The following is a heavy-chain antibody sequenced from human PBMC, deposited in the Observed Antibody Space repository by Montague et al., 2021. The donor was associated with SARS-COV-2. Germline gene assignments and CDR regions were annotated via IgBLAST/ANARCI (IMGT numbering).Heavy chain of an antibody. D-gene: IGHD6-19*01. Sequence: TLSLTCTVSGASISSGDYYWSCIRQPAGKGLEWVVRIYTSGGTKYTPSLNSRVTILVDTSKNQFSLNLRSVTAADTAVYYCARVVGGTTRYFDTWGQGTLVTVSS. J-gene: IGHJ4*02. CDR1: GASISSGDYY. V-gene: IGHV4-61*02. CDR2: IYTSGGT. CDR3: ARVVGGTTRYFDT.